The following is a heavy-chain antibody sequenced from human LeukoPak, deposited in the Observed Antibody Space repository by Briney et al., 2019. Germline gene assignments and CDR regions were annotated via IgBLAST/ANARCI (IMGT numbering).Heavy chain of an antibody. D-gene: IGHD6-19*01. J-gene: IGHJ3*02. Sequence: PSETLSLTCTVSGGSISGHYWSWIRQPPGKGLEWLGYIYYSGSTNYNPSLKSRVTISVDTSKNQFSLKLSSVTAADTAVYYCARVPGIAVAGHDAFDIWGQGTMVTVSS. CDR1: GGSISGHY. V-gene: IGHV4-59*11. CDR2: IYYSGST. CDR3: ARVPGIAVAGHDAFDI.